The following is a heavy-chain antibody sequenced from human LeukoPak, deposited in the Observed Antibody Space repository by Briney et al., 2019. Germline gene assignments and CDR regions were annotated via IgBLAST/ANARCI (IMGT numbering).Heavy chain of an antibody. D-gene: IGHD6-13*01. Sequence: GGSLRLSCTASGFTFGDYAVSWFRQAPGKGLEWIGFIRSKAYGGTTEYAASVKGRFTISRDDSKSIAYLQMNSLKTEDTAVYYCTRDFSSIWYGTTDYWGQGTLVTVSS. CDR3: TRDFSSIWYGTTDY. J-gene: IGHJ4*02. CDR2: IRSKAYGGTT. V-gene: IGHV3-49*03. CDR1: GFTFGDYA.